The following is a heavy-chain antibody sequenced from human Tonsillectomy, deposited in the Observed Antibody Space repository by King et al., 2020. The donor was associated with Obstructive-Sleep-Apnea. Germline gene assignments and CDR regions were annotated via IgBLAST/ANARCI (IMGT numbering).Heavy chain of an antibody. CDR1: GGSISDSSYY. CDR3: ARRGWYYSSSSVDYGDAFDI. D-gene: IGHD6-6*01. Sequence: QLQESGPGLVKPSETLSLTCTVSGGSISDSSYYWGWIRQPPRKGLEWIGSIYYNGNTYYNPSLKSRVTISVDTSKNQFSLKLNSVTAADTAVYYCARRGWYYSSSSVDYGDAFDIWGQGTMVTVSS. J-gene: IGHJ3*02. CDR2: IYYNGNT. V-gene: IGHV4-39*07.